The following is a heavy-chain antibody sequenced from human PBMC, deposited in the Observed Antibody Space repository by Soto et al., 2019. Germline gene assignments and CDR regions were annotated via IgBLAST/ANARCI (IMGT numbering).Heavy chain of an antibody. CDR3: ARGGRVGSTGDSFDY. CDR2: INPSVGNT. CDR1: GYILTTYY. D-gene: IGHD1-26*01. V-gene: IGHV1-46*01. J-gene: IGHJ4*02. Sequence: QVHLVQSGAEVKKPGASVRISCKASGYILTTYYMYWVRQAPGQVFEWMGTINPSVGNTDYAQRFQGRITMTRDTSTATVYMELSDLRSDDTAVYFCARGGRVGSTGDSFDYWGQGTLVIVSS.